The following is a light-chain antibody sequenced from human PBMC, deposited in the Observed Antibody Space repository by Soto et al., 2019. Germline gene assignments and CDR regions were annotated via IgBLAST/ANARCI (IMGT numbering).Light chain of an antibody. CDR1: SSDVGGYNY. Sequence: QSALTQPASVSGSPGQSITISCTGTSSDVGGYNYVSWYQQHPGKAPKLMIYEVSNRPSGVSNRFSGSKSCNTASLTISRLQAEDEADYYCSSYTSSTGRVFGGGTKRTVL. V-gene: IGLV2-14*01. CDR2: EVS. CDR3: SSYTSSTGRV. J-gene: IGLJ3*02.